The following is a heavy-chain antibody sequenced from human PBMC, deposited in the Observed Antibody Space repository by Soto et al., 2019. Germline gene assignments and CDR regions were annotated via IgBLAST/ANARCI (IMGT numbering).Heavy chain of an antibody. CDR3: ARDREGYCSSTGCSGGMDV. CDR1: GFTFSSYG. CDR2: IWYDGSNK. Sequence: QVQLVESGGGVVQPGRSLRLSCAASGFTFSSYGMHWVRQAPGKGLEWVAVIWYDGSNKYYADSVKGRFTISRDNSKNTLYLQMNSLRAEDRAVYYCARDREGYCSSTGCSGGMDVWGQGTTVTVSS. V-gene: IGHV3-33*01. J-gene: IGHJ6*02. D-gene: IGHD2-2*01.